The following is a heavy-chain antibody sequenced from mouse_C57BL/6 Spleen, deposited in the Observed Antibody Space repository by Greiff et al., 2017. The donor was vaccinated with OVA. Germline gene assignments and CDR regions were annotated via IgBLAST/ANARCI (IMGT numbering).Heavy chain of an antibody. V-gene: IGHV1-55*01. CDR2: IYPGSGST. J-gene: IGHJ2*01. D-gene: IGHD2-3*01. Sequence: QVQLKQPGAELVKPGASVKMSCKASGYTFTSYWITWVKQRPGQGLEWIGDIYPGSGSTNYNEKFKSKATLTVDTSSSTAYMQISSLTSEDSAVYYCARSNYDDYGDGDYWGQGTTLTVSS. CDR1: GYTFTSYW. CDR3: ARSNYDDYGDGDY.